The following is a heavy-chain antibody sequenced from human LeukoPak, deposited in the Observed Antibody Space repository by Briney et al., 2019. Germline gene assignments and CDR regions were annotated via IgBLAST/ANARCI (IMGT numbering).Heavy chain of an antibody. CDR1: GYTFNTNW. D-gene: IGHD3-10*02. V-gene: IGHV5-51*01. CDR3: ARRRGSLYSFDY. CDR2: IYPDDSDV. J-gene: IGHJ4*02. Sequence: GESLKISCKGSGYTFNTNWIAWVRQKPGKGLEWMGVIYPDDSDVSYNPSFEGLVTISADKSSSAVSLHWSSLRASDSAMYYCARRRGSLYSFDYWGQGTLVTVSS.